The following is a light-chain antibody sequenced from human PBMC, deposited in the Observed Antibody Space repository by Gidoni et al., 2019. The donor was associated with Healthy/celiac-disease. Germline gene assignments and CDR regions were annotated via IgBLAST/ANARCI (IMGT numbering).Light chain of an antibody. J-gene: IGLJ2*01. CDR3: QAWDSSTVV. CDR1: KLGDKY. CDR2: QDS. Sequence: SYELTQPPSVSVYPGQTASITCSGAKLGDKYACWYQQKPGQSPVLVIYQDSKRPSGIPERFSGSNSGNTATLTISGTQAMDEADYYCQAWDSSTVVFGGGTKLTV. V-gene: IGLV3-1*01.